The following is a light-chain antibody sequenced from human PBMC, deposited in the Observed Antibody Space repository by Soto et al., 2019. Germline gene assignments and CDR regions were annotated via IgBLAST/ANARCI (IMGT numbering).Light chain of an antibody. J-gene: IGKJ5*01. CDR1: QSLGGN. CDR3: QQHNDWPT. CDR2: RAS. Sequence: EILMTHSPATLAVSPGDTFPLSCRASQSLGGNLAWYQQKPGQAPRLFIFRASSRATGVPARFSASGSGTEFILTISSVESEDFVIYYCQQHNDWPTFGQGTRLEIK. V-gene: IGKV3-15*01.